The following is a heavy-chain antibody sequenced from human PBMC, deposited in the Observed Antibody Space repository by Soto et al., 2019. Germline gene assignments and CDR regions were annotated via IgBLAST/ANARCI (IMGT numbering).Heavy chain of an antibody. V-gene: IGHV1-18*01. Sequence: VASVKVSCKASGYTFTSYGISWVRQAPGQGLEWMGWISTYNGHTNYAQNLQGRVTMTTDTSTNTAYMELRSLRSDDTAVYYCARKYSSSSSFDPWGQGTLVTVSS. CDR2: ISTYNGHT. J-gene: IGHJ5*02. CDR3: ARKYSSSSSFDP. CDR1: GYTFTSYG. D-gene: IGHD6-6*01.